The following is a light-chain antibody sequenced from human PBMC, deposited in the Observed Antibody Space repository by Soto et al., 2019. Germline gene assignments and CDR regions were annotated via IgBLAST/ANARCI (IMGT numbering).Light chain of an antibody. Sequence: AGRVTQSPSSVSASKRDRATRNCRASQSISSSLAWYQQKPGKAPKLLIHAASTSQSGVPSRFSGSGSGTDFTLTISCLQSEGFATYYCQQYYSYPLPFAGGTKV. V-gene: IGKV1-8*01. CDR1: QSISSS. CDR3: QQYYSYPLP. CDR2: AAS. J-gene: IGKJ4*01.